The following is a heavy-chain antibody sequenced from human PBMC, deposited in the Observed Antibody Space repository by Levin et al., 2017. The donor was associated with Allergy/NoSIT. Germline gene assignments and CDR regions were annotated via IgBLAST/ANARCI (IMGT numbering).Heavy chain of an antibody. J-gene: IGHJ5*02. CDR3: AHTIALAGMVSEPYCFDP. D-gene: IGHD6-19*01. Sequence: SGPTLVKPTQTLTLTCTFSGFSLSTGGVGVGWIRQPPGKALEWLALIYWNDDKRYSPSLKSRLTITKDTSKNQVVLTMTNMDPVDTATYYCAHTIALAGMVSEPYCFDPWGQGTLVTVSS. V-gene: IGHV2-5*01. CDR2: IYWNDDK. CDR1: GFSLSTGGVG.